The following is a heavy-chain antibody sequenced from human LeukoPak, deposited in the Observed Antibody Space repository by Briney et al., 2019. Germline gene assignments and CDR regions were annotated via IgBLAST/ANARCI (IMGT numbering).Heavy chain of an antibody. J-gene: IGHJ4*02. D-gene: IGHD4-17*01. CDR2: IKSQTDGGTT. CDR3: TTVPDYGDYGYYFDY. Sequence: PGGSLRLSCAASRFAFSNAWMTWVRQAPGKGLEWVGRIKSQTDGGTTDYAAPVKGRFTISRDDSKNRLFLQMNSLRTEDTAVYYCTTVPDYGDYGYYFDYWGQGTLVTVSS. CDR1: RFAFSNAW. V-gene: IGHV3-15*01.